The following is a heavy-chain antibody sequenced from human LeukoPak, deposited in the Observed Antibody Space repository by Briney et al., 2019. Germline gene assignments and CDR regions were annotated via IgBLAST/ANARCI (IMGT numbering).Heavy chain of an antibody. V-gene: IGHV3-23*01. D-gene: IGHD3-16*01. CDR1: GFTFSSYA. CDR2: ISGSGGST. J-gene: IGHJ4*02. CDR3: VKAIPASNTGGHMIEN. Sequence: AGGSLRLSCAASGFTFSSYAMSWVRQAPGKGLEWVSAISGSGGSTYYADSVKGRFTISRDNSKNTLYLQMNSLRAEDTAVYYCVKAIPASNTGGHMIENWGQGTLVTVSS.